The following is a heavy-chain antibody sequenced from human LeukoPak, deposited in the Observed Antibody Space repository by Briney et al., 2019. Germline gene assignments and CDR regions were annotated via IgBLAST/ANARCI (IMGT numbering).Heavy chain of an antibody. D-gene: IGHD1-26*01. V-gene: IGHV1-24*01. CDR3: ATGPGAMDL. Sequence: ASVKVSCKASGYTFTSYYMHWVRQAPGKGLEWMGGFDPEDGETIYAQKFQGRVTMTEDTSTDTAYMELSSLRSEDTAVYYCATGPGAMDLWGRGTLVTVSS. CDR1: GYTFTSYY. J-gene: IGHJ2*01. CDR2: FDPEDGET.